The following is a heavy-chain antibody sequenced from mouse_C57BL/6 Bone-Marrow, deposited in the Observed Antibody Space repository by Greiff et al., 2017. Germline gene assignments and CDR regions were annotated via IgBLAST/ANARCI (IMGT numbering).Heavy chain of an antibody. D-gene: IGHD6-1*01. CDR2: IYPRDGST. V-gene: IGHV1-78*01. Sequence: VNLVESDAELVKPGASVKISCKVSGYTFTDHTIHWMKQRPEQGLEWIGYIYPRDGSTKYNEKFKGKATLTADKSSSTAYMQLNSLTSEDSAVYFCASPLYHGDFDVWGTGTTVTVSA. J-gene: IGHJ1*03. CDR1: GYTFTDHT. CDR3: ASPLYHGDFDV.